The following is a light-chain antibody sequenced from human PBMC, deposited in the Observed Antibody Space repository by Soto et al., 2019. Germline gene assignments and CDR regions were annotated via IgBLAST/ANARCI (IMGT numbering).Light chain of an antibody. CDR3: QKLNSYPVT. V-gene: IGKV1-9*01. CDR2: AAS. CDR1: QGISSY. J-gene: IGKJ3*01. Sequence: DIQLTQSPSFLSASVGDRVTITCRASQGISSYLAWYQQKPWKAPKLLIYAASTLQSGVPSRFSGSGSGTAFTLTISSMQPEDFATYYCQKLNSYPVTFGPGTKVDIK.